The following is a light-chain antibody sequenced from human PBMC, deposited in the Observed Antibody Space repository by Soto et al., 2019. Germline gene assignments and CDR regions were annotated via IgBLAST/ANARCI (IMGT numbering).Light chain of an antibody. CDR2: QAS. V-gene: IGKV1-5*03. J-gene: IGKJ2*01. CDR1: ESVSNW. Sequence: DIQMTQSPSTLSASVGDRVTISCRASESVSNWVAWYQQKPGKVPKLLIFQASTLETGVPSRFSGSGSGTEFPLSISSLQPDDFATYYCQHYDVYPYTFGQGTNLEIK. CDR3: QHYDVYPYT.